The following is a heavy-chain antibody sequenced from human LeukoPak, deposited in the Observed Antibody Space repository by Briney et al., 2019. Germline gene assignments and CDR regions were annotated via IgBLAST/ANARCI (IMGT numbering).Heavy chain of an antibody. D-gene: IGHD3-10*01. CDR1: GFIFDDYG. V-gene: IGHV3-20*04. CDR3: ARLPYYYGSGSYYSYYFDY. Sequence: GGSLRLSCVVSGFIFDDYGMSWVRQAPGKGLEWVSGISWNGGSTGYADSVKGRFTISRDNAKNSLYLQMNGLRAEDTALYYCARLPYYYGSGSYYSYYFDYWGQGTLVTVSS. J-gene: IGHJ4*02. CDR2: ISWNGGST.